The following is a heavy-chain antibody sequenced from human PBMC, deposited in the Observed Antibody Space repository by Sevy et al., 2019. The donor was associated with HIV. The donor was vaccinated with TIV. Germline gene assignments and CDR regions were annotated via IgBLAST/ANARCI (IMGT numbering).Heavy chain of an antibody. V-gene: IGHV3-30-3*01. D-gene: IGHD5-18*01. CDR2: ISYDGSNK. CDR1: GFTFSSYA. CDR3: AREYSYGRYFDY. Sequence: GGSLRLSCAASGFTFSSYAMHWVRQAPGKGLEWVAVISYDGSNKYYADSVKGRFTISRDNSKNTLYLQMNSLRAEGTAVYYCAREYSYGRYFDYWGQGTLVTVSS. J-gene: IGHJ4*02.